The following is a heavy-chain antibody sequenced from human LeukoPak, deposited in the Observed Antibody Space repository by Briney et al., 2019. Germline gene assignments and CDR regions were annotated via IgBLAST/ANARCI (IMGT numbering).Heavy chain of an antibody. D-gene: IGHD2-15*01. CDR1: GFTFSHAW. CDR2: IKNEVDGGTT. V-gene: IGHV3-15*01. J-gene: IGHJ4*02. Sequence: GGSLRLSCAVSGFTFSHAWMSWVRQAPGKGLEWVGRIKNEVDGGTTDYAAPVKGRFTIARDDSKNTLHLQMNSLKSEDTAVYYCTTIRGFCGGRSCLGYWGQGTLVTVSS. CDR3: TTIRGFCGGRSCLGY.